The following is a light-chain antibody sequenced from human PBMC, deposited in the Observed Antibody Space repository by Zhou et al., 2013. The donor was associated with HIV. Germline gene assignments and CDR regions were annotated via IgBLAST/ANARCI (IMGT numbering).Light chain of an antibody. CDR1: QNIVSS. Sequence: DIQMTQSPSSLSTSVGDRVTITCRASQNIVSSLNWYQHKPGSTPKLLIYAASSLQSGVPSRFSGSGSETDFTLTISSLQPEDSATYFCQQSYTNPSTFGQG. CDR2: AAS. V-gene: IGKV1-39*01. J-gene: IGKJ1*01. CDR3: QQSYTNPST.